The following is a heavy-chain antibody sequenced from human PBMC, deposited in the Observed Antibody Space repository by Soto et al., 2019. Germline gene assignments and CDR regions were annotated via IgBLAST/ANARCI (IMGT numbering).Heavy chain of an antibody. CDR3: AKEMYPRTVLDSSSPWGDY. J-gene: IGHJ4*02. Sequence: QVQLVESGGGVAQPGRSLRLSCADSGFTFSDYGMHWVRQAPGKGLEWVAVVSYDGSYQYYADSVKGRFTVSRDLSGNTLFLQMNSLRLEDTAVYFCAKEMYPRTVLDSSSPWGDYWGQGTLVAVSS. V-gene: IGHV3-30*18. D-gene: IGHD6-6*01. CDR2: VSYDGSYQ. CDR1: GFTFSDYG.